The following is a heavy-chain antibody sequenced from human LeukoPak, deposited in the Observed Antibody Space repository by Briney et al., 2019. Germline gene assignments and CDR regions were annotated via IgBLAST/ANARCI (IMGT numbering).Heavy chain of an antibody. CDR3: GRQGYTASDYFVDY. D-gene: IGHD4-17*01. V-gene: IGHV4-4*07. CDR2: IYHTRTT. J-gene: IGHJ4*02. Sequence: PSETLSLTCTVSGGSLNRYYWGGVREPAGEGREWIGRIYHTRTTNHSPSFKSPLPMSLDTSKNHFSLNLRSVTAADTAVYYCGRQGYTASDYFVDYWSQGTVLTVSS. CDR1: GGSLNRYY.